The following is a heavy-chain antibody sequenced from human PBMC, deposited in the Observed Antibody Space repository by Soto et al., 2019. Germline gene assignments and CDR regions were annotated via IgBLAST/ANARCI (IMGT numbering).Heavy chain of an antibody. Sequence: GASVKVSCKASGYTFTSYAMHWVRQAPGQRLEWMGWINAGNGSTKYSQKFQGRVTITRDTSASTAYMELSSLRSEDTAVYYCARGTGYSSSWREYYYYYYGMDVWGQGTTVTVSS. CDR1: GYTFTSYA. CDR2: INAGNGST. D-gene: IGHD6-13*01. CDR3: ARGTGYSSSWREYYYYYYGMDV. J-gene: IGHJ6*02. V-gene: IGHV1-3*01.